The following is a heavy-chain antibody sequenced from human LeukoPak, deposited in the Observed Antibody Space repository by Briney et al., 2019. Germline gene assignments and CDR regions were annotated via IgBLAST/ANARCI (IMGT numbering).Heavy chain of an antibody. CDR1: GFTSTSYS. Sequence: GGSLRLSCAASGFTSTSYSINWVRQAPGKGLEWISYVSSTGKTTYYAASVKGRVTFSRDDADNSLYLQMNSLRVEDTGIYYCASRPLSGRSTWYTLDFWGQGVLVTVSS. J-gene: IGHJ4*02. D-gene: IGHD6-13*01. CDR2: VSSTGKTT. CDR3: ASRPLSGRSTWYTLDF. V-gene: IGHV3-48*04.